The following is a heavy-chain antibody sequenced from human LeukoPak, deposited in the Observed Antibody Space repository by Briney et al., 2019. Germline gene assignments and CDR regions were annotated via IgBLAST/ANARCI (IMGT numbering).Heavy chain of an antibody. V-gene: IGHV3-9*01. Sequence: GGSLRLSCAASGFTFDDYAMHWVRQAPGKGLEWVSGITWKSGSMGYADSVKGRFTISRDNAKNFLYLQMNNLRADDTALYYCVKDGTIFGVVVAPYYFDYWGQGILVTVSS. J-gene: IGHJ4*02. CDR3: VKDGTIFGVVVAPYYFDY. CDR1: GFTFDDYA. CDR2: ITWKSGSM. D-gene: IGHD3-3*01.